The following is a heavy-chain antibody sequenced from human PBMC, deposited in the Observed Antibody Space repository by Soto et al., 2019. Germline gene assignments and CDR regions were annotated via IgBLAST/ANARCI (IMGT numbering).Heavy chain of an antibody. CDR3: ARDFGSYGDYVSGWDY. CDR2: INPNSGGT. CDR1: GYTFTGYY. V-gene: IGHV1-2*04. J-gene: IGHJ4*02. Sequence: QVQLVQSGAEVKKPGASVKVSCKASGYTFTGYYMHWVRQAPGQGLEWMGWINPNSGGTNYAQKFQGWVTTTRETSISTAYMELSRLRSDDTAVYYCARDFGSYGDYVSGWDYWGQGTLVTVSS. D-gene: IGHD4-17*01.